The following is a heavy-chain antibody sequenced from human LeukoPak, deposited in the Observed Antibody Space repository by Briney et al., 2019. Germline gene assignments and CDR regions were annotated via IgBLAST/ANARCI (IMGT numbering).Heavy chain of an antibody. Sequence: ESGPTLVNPTPTLTLTFTFSGFSLSTSGVGVGWIRQPPVKALQWLALIYWDDEKYYSPSLKSRLSISRDTSRSQVVLTMTNMDPLDTGTYFCAHSYYFGSRSYYNVWFAPWGLGTLVSVSS. CDR2: IYWDDEK. V-gene: IGHV2-5*02. J-gene: IGHJ5*02. D-gene: IGHD3-10*01. CDR1: GFSLSTSGVG. CDR3: AHSYYFGSRSYYNVWFAP.